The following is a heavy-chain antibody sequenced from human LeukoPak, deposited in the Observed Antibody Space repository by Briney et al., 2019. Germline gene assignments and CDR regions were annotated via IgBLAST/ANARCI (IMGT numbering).Heavy chain of an antibody. V-gene: IGHV3-33*01. CDR2: IWYDGNNK. D-gene: IGHD6-19*01. CDR3: AREGIAVAGLDY. CDR1: GFTFSSYG. J-gene: IGHJ4*02. Sequence: GGSLRLSCAASGFTFSSYGMHWVRQAPGKGLEWVAVIWYDGNNKYYADSVKGRFTISRDNSKNTLYLQMNSLRAEDTAVYYCAREGIAVAGLDYWGQGTLVTVSS.